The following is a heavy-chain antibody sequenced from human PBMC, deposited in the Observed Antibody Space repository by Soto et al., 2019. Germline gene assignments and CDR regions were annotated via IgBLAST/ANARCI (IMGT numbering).Heavy chain of an antibody. CDR1: GFTFTSSA. D-gene: IGHD3-10*01. V-gene: IGHV1-58*01. Sequence: QMQLVQSGPEVKKPGTSVKVSCKASGFTFTSSAVQWVRQARGQRLEWIGWIVVGSGRTNYAQKFQERVTITRNMSTSTANMELSSLRAEDTAVDYGAAGCGEYDGFDGWGQGTMVTVSS. CDR3: AAGCGEYDGFDG. J-gene: IGHJ3*01. CDR2: IVVGSGRT.